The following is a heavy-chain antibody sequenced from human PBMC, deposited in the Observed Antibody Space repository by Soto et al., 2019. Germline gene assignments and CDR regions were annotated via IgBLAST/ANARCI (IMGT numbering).Heavy chain of an antibody. D-gene: IGHD1-7*01. CDR3: ARDGTGTTWGPPKHYYYGMDV. V-gene: IGHV3-48*02. Sequence: PGGSLRLSCAASGFTFSSYSMNWVRQAPGKGLEWVSYISSSSSTIYYADSVKGRFTISRDNAKNSLYLQMNSLRDEDTAVYYCARDGTGTTWGPPKHYYYGMDVWGQGTTVTVSS. J-gene: IGHJ6*02. CDR1: GFTFSSYS. CDR2: ISSSSSTI.